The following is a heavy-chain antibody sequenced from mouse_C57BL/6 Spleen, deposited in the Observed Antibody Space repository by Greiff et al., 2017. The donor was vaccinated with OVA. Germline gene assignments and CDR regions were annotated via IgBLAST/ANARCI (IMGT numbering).Heavy chain of an antibody. D-gene: IGHD1-1*01. CDR3: ARGNYYGSRGYFDY. J-gene: IGHJ2*01. CDR1: VYTFTSYW. Sequence: VQLQQPGAELVRPGSSVKLSCKASVYTFTSYWMHWVKQRPIQGLEWIGNIDPSDSETHYNQKFKDKATLTVDKSASTAYMQLSSLTSEDSAVYYCARGNYYGSRGYFDYWGQGTTLTVSS. CDR2: IDPSDSET. V-gene: IGHV1-52*01.